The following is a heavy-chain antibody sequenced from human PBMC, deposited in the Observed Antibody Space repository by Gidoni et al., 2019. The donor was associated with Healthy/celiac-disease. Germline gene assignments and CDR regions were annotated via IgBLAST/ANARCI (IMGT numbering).Heavy chain of an antibody. J-gene: IGHJ4*02. Sequence: GKKRGESLKISCKGSGYSVTSYWIGWVRQMPGKGLEWMGIIYPGDSDTRYSPSFQGQVTISADKSISTAYLQWSSLKASDTAMYYCARRKGEQWLVHFDYWGQGTLVPVSS. CDR2: IYPGDSDT. V-gene: IGHV5-51*01. CDR3: ARRKGEQWLVHFDY. CDR1: GYSVTSYW. D-gene: IGHD6-19*01.